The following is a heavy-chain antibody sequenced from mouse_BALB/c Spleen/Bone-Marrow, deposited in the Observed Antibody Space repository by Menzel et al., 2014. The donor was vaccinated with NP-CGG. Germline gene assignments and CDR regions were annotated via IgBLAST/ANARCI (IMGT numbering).Heavy chain of an antibody. CDR3: TRSYYGNYFDV. CDR2: INPSNGGT. V-gene: IGHV1S81*02. Sequence: QVQLKQSGAELVKPGASVKLSCKASGHTFTSYYMYWVKQRPGQGLEWIGEINPSNGGTNFNEKFKSKATLTVDKSSSTAYMQLSSLTSEDSAVDYCTRSYYGNYFDVWGAGTTVTVSS. J-gene: IGHJ1*01. D-gene: IGHD2-1*01. CDR1: GHTFTSYY.